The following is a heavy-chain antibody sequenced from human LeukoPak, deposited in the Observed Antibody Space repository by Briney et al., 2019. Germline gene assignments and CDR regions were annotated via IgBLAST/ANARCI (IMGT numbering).Heavy chain of an antibody. Sequence: GGSLRLSCAASGITFKNYNMNWVRRAPGKGLEWVAFIGAASSYMFYADSVKGRFAISRDNAKNSLYLQMNGLRAEDTAIYYCATSIGVAVAFDFWGQGTLVTVSS. V-gene: IGHV3-21*06. CDR1: GITFKNYN. D-gene: IGHD1-26*01. CDR3: ATSIGVAVAFDF. CDR2: IGAASSYM. J-gene: IGHJ4*02.